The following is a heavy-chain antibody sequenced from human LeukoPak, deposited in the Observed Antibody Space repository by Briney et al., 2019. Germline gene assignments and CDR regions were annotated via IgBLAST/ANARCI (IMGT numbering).Heavy chain of an antibody. CDR3: VREYSSGWSENDY. V-gene: IGHV3-23*01. Sequence: GGSLRLSCAASGFTFSSFAMSWVRQAPGKGLEWVSAISGRDGSTSYADSVKGRFTISRDNAKNTLYLQMNSLRAEDTAVYYCVREYSSGWSENDYWGQGTLVTVSS. D-gene: IGHD6-19*01. CDR1: GFTFSSFA. CDR2: ISGRDGST. J-gene: IGHJ4*02.